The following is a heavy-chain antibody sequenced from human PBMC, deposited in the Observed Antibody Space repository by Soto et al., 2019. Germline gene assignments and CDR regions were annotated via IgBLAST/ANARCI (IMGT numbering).Heavy chain of an antibody. CDR1: GGSISSYY. D-gene: IGHD6-13*01. Sequence: PSETLSLTCTVSGGSISSYYWSWIRQPPGKGLEWIGYIYYSGSTNYNPSLKSRVTISVDTSKNQFSLKLSSVTAADTAVYYCARASAAGSYYYYGMDVWGQGTTVTVSS. V-gene: IGHV4-59*01. CDR3: ARASAAGSYYYYGMDV. CDR2: IYYSGST. J-gene: IGHJ6*02.